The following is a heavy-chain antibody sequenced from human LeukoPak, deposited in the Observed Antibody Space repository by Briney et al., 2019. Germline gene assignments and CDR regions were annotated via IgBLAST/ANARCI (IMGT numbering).Heavy chain of an antibody. V-gene: IGHV5-51*01. Sequence: GESLKISCKHSEYSFPNYCIGWVRQMPGKGLEWMGIIYPGDSETRYSPSFQGQVTISADKSISTAYLQWSSLKASDTAMYYCARHREPMIEVNEYAYWGQGTLVTVSS. J-gene: IGHJ4*02. CDR1: EYSFPNYC. CDR2: IYPGDSET. D-gene: IGHD3-22*01. CDR3: ARHREPMIEVNEYAY.